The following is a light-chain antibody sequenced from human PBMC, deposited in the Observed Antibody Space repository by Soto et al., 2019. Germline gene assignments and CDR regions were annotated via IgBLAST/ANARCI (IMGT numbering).Light chain of an antibody. J-gene: IGLJ2*01. CDR2: DVD. Sequence: QSVLTQPASVSGSPGQSITISCTGTSSDVGTYNSVSWYQQHPGKAPKLTIYDVDIRPSGVSNRFSGSKSGNTASLTISGLQAEDEADYYCSSYTRSSTVLFGGGTKLTVL. CDR3: SSYTRSSTVL. CDR1: SSDVGTYNS. V-gene: IGLV2-14*01.